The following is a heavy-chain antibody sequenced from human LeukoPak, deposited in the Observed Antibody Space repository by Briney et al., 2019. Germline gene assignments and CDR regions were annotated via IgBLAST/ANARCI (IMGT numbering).Heavy chain of an antibody. Sequence: SVKVSCKASGGTFSSYAISWVRQAPGQGLEWMGRIIPILGIANYAQKFQGRVTITADKSTSTAYMELSSLRSEDTAVYYCARGAYYYDSSGGDAFDIWGQGTMVTVSS. D-gene: IGHD3-22*01. CDR3: ARGAYYYDSSGGDAFDI. CDR2: IIPILGIA. V-gene: IGHV1-69*04. CDR1: GGTFSSYA. J-gene: IGHJ3*02.